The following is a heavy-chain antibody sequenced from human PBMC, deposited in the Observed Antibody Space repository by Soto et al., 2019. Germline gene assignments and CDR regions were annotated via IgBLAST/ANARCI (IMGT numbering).Heavy chain of an antibody. CDR3: ARGFCTTTTCLVGDF. CDR2: INPSGGST. V-gene: IGHV1-46*01. D-gene: IGHD2-2*01. J-gene: IGHJ4*02. Sequence: QVQLVQSGAEVKKPGASVKISCKSSGYTFTSYYMHCVRQAPGQGLEWMGMINPSGGSTNSAQRVHVRVTMTRDTSTSTVYMDLSDLRSEDTAVYYCARGFCTTTTCLVGDFWGQGTLVTVSS. CDR1: GYTFTSYY.